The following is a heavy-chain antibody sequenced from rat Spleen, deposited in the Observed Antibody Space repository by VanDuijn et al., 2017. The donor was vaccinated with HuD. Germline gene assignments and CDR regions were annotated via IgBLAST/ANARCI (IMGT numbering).Heavy chain of an antibody. Sequence: EVQLQESGPGLVKPSQSLSLTCSVTSYSITSNYWGWIRKFPGNKMEWMGYISYSGFTGYNPSLKSRISITRDTSKNQFCLQLNSVTTEDTATYYCARGVYGYNPYWYFDFWGPGTMVTVSS. D-gene: IGHD1-9*01. CDR1: SYSITSNY. CDR2: ISYSGFT. J-gene: IGHJ1*01. V-gene: IGHV3-1*01. CDR3: ARGVYGYNPYWYFDF.